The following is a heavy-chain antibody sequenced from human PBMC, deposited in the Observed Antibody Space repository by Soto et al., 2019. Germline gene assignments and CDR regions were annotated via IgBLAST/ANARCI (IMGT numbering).Heavy chain of an antibody. J-gene: IGHJ4*02. V-gene: IGHV1-3*01. CDR2: INAGNGNT. CDR3: ARTSGYYVDDY. Sequence: QVQLVQSGAEVKKPGASVKVSCKASGYTFTSYAMHWVSQAPGQRLEWMGWINAGNGNTKYSQKFQGRVTLTRDTSASTAYMDLSSLRAEDTAVYYCARTSGYYVDDYGGQGTLVTVSS. CDR1: GYTFTSYA. D-gene: IGHD3-22*01.